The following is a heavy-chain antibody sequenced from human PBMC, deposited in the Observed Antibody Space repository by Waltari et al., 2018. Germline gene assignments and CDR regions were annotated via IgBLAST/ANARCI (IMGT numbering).Heavy chain of an antibody. J-gene: IGHJ5*02. D-gene: IGHD2-15*01. V-gene: IGHV5-51*01. CDR2: IYPGAADT. Sequence: EVQLVQSGAEVKKPGESLKISCKGSGYSFTSYWIGWVRQMPGKGLELVWIIYPGAADTISSPSFHGKVTISADKSISTAYLQCSSLKALDTAIYYCARRTMPGKLLGWFDPWGQGPLVTVYS. CDR1: GYSFTSYW. CDR3: ARRTMPGKLLGWFDP.